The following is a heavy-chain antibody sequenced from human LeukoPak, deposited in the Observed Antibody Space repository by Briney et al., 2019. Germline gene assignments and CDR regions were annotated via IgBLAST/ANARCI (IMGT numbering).Heavy chain of an antibody. Sequence: PSETLSLTCAVYGGSFSGYYWSWIRQPAGKGLEWIGRIYTSGSTNYNPSLKSRVTMSVDTSKNQFSLKLSSVTAADTAVYYCARENKYYYDSSGYYNDTFDIWGQGTMVTVSS. CDR1: GGSFSGYY. J-gene: IGHJ3*02. CDR2: IYTSGST. CDR3: ARENKYYYDSSGYYNDTFDI. V-gene: IGHV4-4*07. D-gene: IGHD3-22*01.